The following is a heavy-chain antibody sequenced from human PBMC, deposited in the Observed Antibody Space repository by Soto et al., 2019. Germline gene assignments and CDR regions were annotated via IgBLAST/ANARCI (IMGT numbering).Heavy chain of an antibody. CDR1: GGSFSIYA. J-gene: IGHJ4*02. Sequence: SVKVSCKASGGSFSIYAISGVLQSPGQGLEWMGGIIPIFGTPSYAQKFQGRVTITADESTSTAYMELSSLRSEDTAVYYCAREYRSSSGRFDNWGQGTLVTVSS. V-gene: IGHV1-69*13. CDR2: IIPIFGTP. D-gene: IGHD6-6*01. CDR3: AREYRSSSGRFDN.